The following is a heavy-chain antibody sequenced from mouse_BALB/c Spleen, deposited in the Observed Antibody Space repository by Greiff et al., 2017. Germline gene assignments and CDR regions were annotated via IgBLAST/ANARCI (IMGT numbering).Heavy chain of an antibody. J-gene: IGHJ2*01. Sequence: DVMLVESGGGLVKPGGSLKLSCAASGFTFSSYAMSWVRQTPEKRLEWVATISSGGSYTYYPDSVKGRFTISRDNAKNTLYLQMSSLRSEDTAMYYCAGLADYGNYEAFDYWGEGTTRTVSS. D-gene: IGHD2-1*01. V-gene: IGHV5-9-1*01. CDR2: ISSGGSYT. CDR1: GFTFSSYA. CDR3: AGLADYGNYEAFDY.